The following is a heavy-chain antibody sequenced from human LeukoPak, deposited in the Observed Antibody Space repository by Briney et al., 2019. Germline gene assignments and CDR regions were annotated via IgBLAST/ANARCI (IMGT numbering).Heavy chain of an antibody. CDR2: ISSNGGST. V-gene: IGHV3-64*01. J-gene: IGHJ4*02. CDR3: ARDRAGIAVAGTDY. Sequence: PGGSLRLSCATSGFTFSSYAMHWVRQAPGEGLEYVSAISSNGGSTYYANSVKGRFTISRDNSKNTLYLQMGSLRAEDMAVYYCARDRAGIAVAGTDYWGQGTLVTVSS. D-gene: IGHD6-19*01. CDR1: GFTFSSYA.